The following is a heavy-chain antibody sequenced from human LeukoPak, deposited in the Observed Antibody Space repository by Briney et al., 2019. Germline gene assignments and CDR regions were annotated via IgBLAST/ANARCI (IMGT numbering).Heavy chain of an antibody. D-gene: IGHD6-19*01. J-gene: IGHJ4*02. Sequence: GGSLRLSCAASGFTFTSYAMSWVRQAPGKGLEWVANTDQDGSEQYYVDSVKGRLTISRDNAKNSLYLQMNSLRAEDTAVYYCARDGHATVAVNFDYWGQGTLVTVSS. V-gene: IGHV3-7*01. CDR2: TDQDGSEQ. CDR1: GFTFTSYA. CDR3: ARDGHATVAVNFDY.